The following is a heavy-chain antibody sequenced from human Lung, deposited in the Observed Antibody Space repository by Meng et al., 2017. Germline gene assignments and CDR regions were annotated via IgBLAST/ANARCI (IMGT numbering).Heavy chain of an antibody. CDR1: GGSFSDYY. CDR3: ARGPTTMAHDFDY. Sequence: QLQLQQWGGGRLMPSESLSLTCLFSGGSFSDYYWSLIRQTPEKGLEWVGEINHSGSTNYNPSLEGRATISGDTSQNNLSLKLSSVTAADSAVYYCARGPTTMAHDFDYWGQGTLVTVSS. J-gene: IGHJ4*02. V-gene: IGHV4-34*01. D-gene: IGHD4-11*01. CDR2: INHSGST.